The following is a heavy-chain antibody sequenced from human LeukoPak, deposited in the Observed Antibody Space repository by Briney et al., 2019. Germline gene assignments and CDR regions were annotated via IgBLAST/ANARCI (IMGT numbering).Heavy chain of an antibody. Sequence: PSETLSLTCAVYGGSFSGYYWSWIRQPPGKGLEWIGEINHSGSTNYNPSLKSRVTISVDTSKNQFSLKLSSVTAADTAVYYCARVGVSSSWTPRYYYYGMDVWGQGTTVTVSS. CDR2: INHSGST. J-gene: IGHJ6*02. V-gene: IGHV4-34*01. CDR3: ARVGVSSSWTPRYYYYGMDV. D-gene: IGHD6-13*01. CDR1: GGSFSGYY.